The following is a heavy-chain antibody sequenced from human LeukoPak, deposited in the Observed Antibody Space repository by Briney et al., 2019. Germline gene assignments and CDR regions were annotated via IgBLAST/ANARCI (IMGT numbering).Heavy chain of an antibody. Sequence: GGSLRLSCAASGFTFSSYWMSWVRQAPGKGLEWVANIKQDGSEKYYVDSVKGRFTISRDNAKNSLYLQMNSLRVDDTAIYYCARGLLEWLRLETYYFDYWGQGTLVTVSS. V-gene: IGHV3-7*01. CDR1: GFTFSSYW. CDR2: IKQDGSEK. CDR3: ARGLLEWLRLETYYFDY. D-gene: IGHD5-12*01. J-gene: IGHJ4*02.